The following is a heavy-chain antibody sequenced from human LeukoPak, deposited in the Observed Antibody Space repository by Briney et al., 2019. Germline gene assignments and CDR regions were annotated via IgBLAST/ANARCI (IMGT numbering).Heavy chain of an antibody. D-gene: IGHD6-19*01. CDR3: ARDKAGTRLFDY. V-gene: IGHV3-21*01. J-gene: IGHJ4*02. CDR2: ISSSSSYI. Sequence: GGSLRLSCAASGFTFSSYSMNWVRQAPGKGLEWVSSISSSSSYIYYADSLKGRFTISRDNAKNSLYLQMNSLRAEDTAVYYCARDKAGTRLFDYWGQGTLVTVSS. CDR1: GFTFSSYS.